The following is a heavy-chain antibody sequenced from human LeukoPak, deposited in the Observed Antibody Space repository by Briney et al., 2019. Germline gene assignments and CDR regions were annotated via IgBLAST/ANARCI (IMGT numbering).Heavy chain of an antibody. D-gene: IGHD3-16*02. CDR1: GFTVSSYA. J-gene: IGHJ4*02. CDR3: AKGQGSGSYPLDY. CDR2: ISATAT. Sequence: GGSLRLSCAASGFTVSSYAMSWVRQAPGKGLEWVSLISATATYYADSVKGRFTISRDISRNTLYLQMNSLRADDTAVYYCAKGQGSGSYPLDYWGQGTLVTVSS. V-gene: IGHV3-23*01.